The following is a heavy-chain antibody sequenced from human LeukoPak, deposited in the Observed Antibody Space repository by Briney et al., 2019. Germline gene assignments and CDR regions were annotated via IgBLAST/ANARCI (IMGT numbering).Heavy chain of an antibody. CDR2: IYSGGST. J-gene: IGHJ4*02. CDR1: GFTVSSNY. V-gene: IGHV3-53*01. Sequence: GGSLRLSCAASGFTVSSNYMSWVGQAPGQGLDWVSLIYSGGSTYYADSVKGRFTISRDNSKNTLYLQVNSLRAEDTAVYYCARGRGAAAGTSGYYFDYWGQGTLVTVSS. D-gene: IGHD6-13*01. CDR3: ARGRGAAAGTSGYYFDY.